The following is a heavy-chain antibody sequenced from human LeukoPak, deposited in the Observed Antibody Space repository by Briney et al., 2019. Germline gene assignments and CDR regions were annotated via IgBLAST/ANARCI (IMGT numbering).Heavy chain of an antibody. CDR3: ARTRREYQLLSFDY. CDR2: IYHSGST. V-gene: IGHV4-38-2*01. Sequence: PPETLSLTCAVSGYSISSGYYWGWIRQPPGKGLEWIGSIYHSGSTYYNPSLKSRVTISVDTSKNQFSLKLSSVTAADTAVYYCARTRREYQLLSFDYWGQGTLVTVSS. CDR1: GYSISSGYY. D-gene: IGHD2-2*01. J-gene: IGHJ4*02.